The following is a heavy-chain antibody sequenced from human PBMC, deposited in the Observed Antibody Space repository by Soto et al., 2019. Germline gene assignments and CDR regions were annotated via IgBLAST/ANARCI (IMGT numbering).Heavy chain of an antibody. Sequence: EVQLLESGGGLVQPGGSLRLSCAASGFPLSTYGMTWVRQAPGKGLEWVSAITGTGGNTYYVDSVKGRFTSSRDNSKNMLSLQVNSLRVEDTAVYYCARIGGYWYGLDVWGQGTTVTVSS. D-gene: IGHD3-3*01. CDR1: GFPLSTYG. CDR3: ARIGGYWYGLDV. V-gene: IGHV3-23*01. CDR2: ITGTGGNT. J-gene: IGHJ6*02.